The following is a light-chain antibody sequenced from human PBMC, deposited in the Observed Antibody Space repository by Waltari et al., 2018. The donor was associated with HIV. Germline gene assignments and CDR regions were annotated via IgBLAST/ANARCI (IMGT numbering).Light chain of an antibody. V-gene: IGKV3-15*01. Sequence: EIVMTQSPATLSVSPGERATLSCRASQSVSNNLAWYQQKPGQAPRLLIYSASTRTPGIPARFSGSGSGTEFTLTISSLQSEDFAVYYCQQFNNWPRTCGQGTRVEIK. CDR2: SAS. J-gene: IGKJ1*01. CDR1: QSVSNN. CDR3: QQFNNWPRT.